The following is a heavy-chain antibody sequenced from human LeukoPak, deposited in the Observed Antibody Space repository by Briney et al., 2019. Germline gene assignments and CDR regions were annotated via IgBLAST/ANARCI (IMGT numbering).Heavy chain of an antibody. J-gene: IGHJ4*02. D-gene: IGHD1-26*01. CDR1: GYTFTSYY. Sequence: GASVKVSCKASGYTFTSYYMHWVRQAPGQGLEWMGIINPSGGSTSYAQKFQGRVTITADESTSTAYMELSSLRSEDTAVYYCARSTRWELLREFDYWGQGTLVTVSS. V-gene: IGHV1-46*01. CDR3: ARSTRWELLREFDY. CDR2: INPSGGST.